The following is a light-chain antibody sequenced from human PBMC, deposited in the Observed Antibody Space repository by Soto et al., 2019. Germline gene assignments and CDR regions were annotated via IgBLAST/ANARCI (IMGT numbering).Light chain of an antibody. CDR2: RAT. CDR1: QTITDW. V-gene: IGKV1-5*03. J-gene: IGKJ2*01. Sequence: DIRMTQSPSTLSAFVGDSVTITCRASQTITDWLAWYQQKPGKAPKFLIYRATYLESGVPSRFSGSGSGTQFTHTISSLQPDDFATYYCQQYNSYPYTFGQGTKVDSK. CDR3: QQYNSYPYT.